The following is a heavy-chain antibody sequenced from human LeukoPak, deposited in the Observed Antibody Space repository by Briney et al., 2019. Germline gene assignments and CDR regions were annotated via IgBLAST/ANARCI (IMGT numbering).Heavy chain of an antibody. CDR3: ARDRDYGSGLDV. J-gene: IGHJ6*02. D-gene: IGHD3-10*01. Sequence: PSETLSLTCTVSGGSISSYYWSWIRQPPGKGLEWIGYTYYSGSTNYNPSLKSRVTISVDTSKNQFSLKLSSVTAADTAVYYCARDRDYGSGLDVWGQGTTVTVSS. CDR1: GGSISSYY. CDR2: TYYSGST. V-gene: IGHV4-59*12.